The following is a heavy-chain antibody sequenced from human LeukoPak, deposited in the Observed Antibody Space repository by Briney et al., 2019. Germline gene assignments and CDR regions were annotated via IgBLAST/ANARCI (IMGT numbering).Heavy chain of an antibody. CDR3: ARVDSGNYDFWSAGDFDY. D-gene: IGHD3-3*01. V-gene: IGHV3-15*01. CDR2: IKSKTDGGTT. Sequence: GGSLRLSCAASGFTFSNAWMSWVRQAPGKGLEWVGRIKSKTDGGTTDYAAPVKGRFTISRDDSKNTLYLQMNSLKTEDTAVYYCARVDSGNYDFWSAGDFDYWGQGTLVTVSS. J-gene: IGHJ4*02. CDR1: GFTFSNAW.